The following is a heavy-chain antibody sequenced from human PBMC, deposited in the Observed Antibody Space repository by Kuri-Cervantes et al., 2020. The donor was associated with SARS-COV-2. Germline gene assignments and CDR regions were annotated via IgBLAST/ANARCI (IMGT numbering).Heavy chain of an antibody. V-gene: IGHV4-39*01. CDR3: ARAYCGGDCYFDYYYYGMDV. CDR1: GGSISSSSYY. D-gene: IGHD2-21*01. CDR2: IYYSGST. Sequence: GSLRLSCTVSGGSISSSSYYWGWIRQPPGKGLEWIGSIYYSGSTYYNPSLKSRVTISVDTSKNQFSLKLSSVTAADTAVYYCARAYCGGDCYFDYYYYGMDVWGQGTTVTVSS. J-gene: IGHJ6*02.